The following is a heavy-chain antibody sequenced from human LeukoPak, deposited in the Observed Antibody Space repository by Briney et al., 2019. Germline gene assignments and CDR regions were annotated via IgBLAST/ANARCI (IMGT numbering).Heavy chain of an antibody. Sequence: ASVKVSCKASGYTFTGYYMHWVRQAPGQGLEWMGWINPNSGGTNYAQKFQGRVTMTRDTATSTVYMELSSLRSEDTAVYYCARDHYGSGSYYDYWGQGTLVTVSS. V-gene: IGHV1-2*02. CDR2: INPNSGGT. J-gene: IGHJ4*02. CDR1: GYTFTGYY. CDR3: ARDHYGSGSYYDY. D-gene: IGHD3-10*01.